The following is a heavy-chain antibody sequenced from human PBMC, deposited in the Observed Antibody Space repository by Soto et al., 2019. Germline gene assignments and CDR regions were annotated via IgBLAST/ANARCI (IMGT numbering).Heavy chain of an antibody. Sequence: SVKVSCKASGGTFSGYAISWVRQAPGQGLEWMGGIIPIFGTANYAQKFQGRVTITVDESTSTAYMELSSLRSEDTAVYYCARDSSSYDFWSGYSPIDYWGQGTLVTVSS. J-gene: IGHJ4*02. CDR2: IIPIFGTA. V-gene: IGHV1-69*13. CDR1: GGTFSGYA. D-gene: IGHD3-3*01. CDR3: ARDSSSYDFWSGYSPIDY.